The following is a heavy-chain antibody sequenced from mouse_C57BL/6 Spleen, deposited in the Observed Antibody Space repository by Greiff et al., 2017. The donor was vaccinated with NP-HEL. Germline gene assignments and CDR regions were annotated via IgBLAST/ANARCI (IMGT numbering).Heavy chain of an antibody. Sequence: VQLQQSGPELVKPGASVKISCKASGYAFSSSWMNWVKQRPGKGLEWIGRIYPGDGDTNYNGKFKGKATLTADKSSSTAYMQLSSLTSEDSAVYFCASSPEGIYYDYSWFAYWGQGTLVTVSA. V-gene: IGHV1-82*01. CDR1: GYAFSSSW. J-gene: IGHJ3*01. CDR3: ASSPEGIYYDYSWFAY. D-gene: IGHD2-4*01. CDR2: IYPGDGDT.